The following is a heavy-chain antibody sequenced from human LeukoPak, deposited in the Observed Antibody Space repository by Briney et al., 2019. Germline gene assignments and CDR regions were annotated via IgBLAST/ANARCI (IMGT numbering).Heavy chain of an antibody. CDR2: ISYDGSNK. CDR1: GFTFSSYG. D-gene: IGHD5-24*01. J-gene: IGHJ3*02. V-gene: IGHV3-30*03. Sequence: GRSLRLSCAASGFTFSSYGMHWVRQAPGKGLEWVAVISYDGSNKYYADSVKGRFTISRDNSKNTLYLQMNSLRTEDTAVYYCARRMAANAFDIWGQGTMVTVSS. CDR3: ARRMAANAFDI.